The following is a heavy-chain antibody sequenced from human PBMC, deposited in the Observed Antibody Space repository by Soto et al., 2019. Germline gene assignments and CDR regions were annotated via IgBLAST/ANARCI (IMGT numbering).Heavy chain of an antibody. CDR1: GYSFTSYW. Sequence: PRESLKISCKGSGYSFTSYWIGWVRQMPGKGLEWMGIIYPGDSDTRYSPSFQGQVTISADKSISTAYLQWSSLKASDTAMYYCARAGYSSSWYDGLVYFDYWGQGTLVTVSS. CDR2: IYPGDSDT. J-gene: IGHJ4*02. D-gene: IGHD6-13*01. V-gene: IGHV5-51*01. CDR3: ARAGYSSSWYDGLVYFDY.